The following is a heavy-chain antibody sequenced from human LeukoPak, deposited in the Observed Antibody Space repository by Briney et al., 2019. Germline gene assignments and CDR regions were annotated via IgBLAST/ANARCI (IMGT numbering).Heavy chain of an antibody. J-gene: IGHJ4*02. Sequence: SETLSLTCTVSGASISSSYGSWIRQPPGKGLEWIGHISSHGSANYNPSLNSPVTISVSTSKNQFFLELSSVTAADTAVYYCARDGTGADFDYWGRGTLVTVSS. CDR1: GASISSSY. V-gene: IGHV4-59*01. D-gene: IGHD1-1*01. CDR3: ARDGTGADFDY. CDR2: ISSHGSA.